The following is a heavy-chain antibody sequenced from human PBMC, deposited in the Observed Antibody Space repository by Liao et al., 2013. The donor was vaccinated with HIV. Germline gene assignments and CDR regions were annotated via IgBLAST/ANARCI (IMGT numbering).Heavy chain of an antibody. CDR3: ASVPPSYFSSRDAFDV. J-gene: IGHJ3*01. CDR2: IFTGGST. CDR1: GGSIGSGSYY. D-gene: IGHD6-13*01. Sequence: QVQLQESGPGLVKPSQTLTLTCSVSGGSIGSGSYYWNWIRLPAGKGLEWIGRIFTGGSTDYNPSLKSRVTISIDRSRNQVSLSLTSVTAADTAVYYCASVPPSYFSSRDAFDVWVKGHWSPSLQ. V-gene: IGHV4-61*02.